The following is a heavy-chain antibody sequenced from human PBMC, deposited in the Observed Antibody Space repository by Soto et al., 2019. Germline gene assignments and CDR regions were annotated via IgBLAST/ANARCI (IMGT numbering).Heavy chain of an antibody. CDR3: ARVRRIAARPSSYYYYYGMDV. CDR1: GYTFTGYY. D-gene: IGHD6-6*01. J-gene: IGHJ6*02. Sequence: ASVTVSCKASGYTFTGYYMHWVRQAPGQGLEWMGWINPNSGGTNYAQKFQGRVTMTRDTSISTAYMELSRLRSDDTAVYYCARVRRIAARPSSYYYYYGMDVWGQGTTVTVSS. V-gene: IGHV1-2*02. CDR2: INPNSGGT.